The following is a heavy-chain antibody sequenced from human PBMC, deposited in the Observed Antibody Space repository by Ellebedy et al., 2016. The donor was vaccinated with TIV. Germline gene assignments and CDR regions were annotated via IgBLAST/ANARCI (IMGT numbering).Heavy chain of an antibody. D-gene: IGHD2-2*01. V-gene: IGHV3-7*01. CDR3: ARRYCTISRCFAASWASLDM. J-gene: IGHJ3*02. CDR1: GSTFSSYW. Sequence: PGGSLRLSCADSGSTFSSYWMIWVRQPPGKGLEWVANIKQDGRDKYYVDSVRGRFTISRDNAKNSLYLQMNSLTVEDTAVYYCARRYCTISRCFAASWASLDMWGQGTMVTVSS. CDR2: IKQDGRDK.